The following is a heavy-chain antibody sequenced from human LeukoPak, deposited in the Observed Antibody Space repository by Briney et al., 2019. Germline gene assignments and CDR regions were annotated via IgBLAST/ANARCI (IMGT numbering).Heavy chain of an antibody. D-gene: IGHD3-22*01. J-gene: IGHJ4*02. CDR2: INPNSGGT. V-gene: IGHV1-2*06. Sequence: GASVKVSCKASGYTFTGYYMHWVRQAPGQGLEWVRRINPNSGGTNYAQKFQGRVTMTRDTSISTAYMELSRLRSDATAEHYCERDNQYYYDSSGYHGDYWGPRTLVTVSS. CDR1: GYTFTGYY. CDR3: ERDNQYYYDSSGYHGDY.